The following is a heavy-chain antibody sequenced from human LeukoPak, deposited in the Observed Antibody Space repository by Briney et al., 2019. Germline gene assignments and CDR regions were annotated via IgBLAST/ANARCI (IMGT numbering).Heavy chain of an antibody. D-gene: IGHD2-2*01. CDR2: VIPILGIA. V-gene: IGHV1-69*04. J-gene: IGHJ5*02. Sequence: SVKVSCKASGGTFSSYAISWVRQAPGQGLEWMGRVIPILGIANYAQKFQGRVTITADKSTSTAYMELSSLRSEDTAVYYCAGDAPYLQKYQLLFNWFDPWGQGTLVTVSS. CDR1: GGTFSSYA. CDR3: AGDAPYLQKYQLLFNWFDP.